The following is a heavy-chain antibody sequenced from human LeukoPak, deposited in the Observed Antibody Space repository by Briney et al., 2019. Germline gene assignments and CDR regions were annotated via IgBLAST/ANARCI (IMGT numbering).Heavy chain of an antibody. D-gene: IGHD6-13*01. V-gene: IGHV3-11*06. CDR3: ARVLAAGVYYFDY. J-gene: IGHJ4*02. Sequence: XLRLSCAASGFTFSDYYMRWIRQAPGKGLEGVSYISSSSSYTNYADSVKGRFTISRDNAKNSLYLQMNSLRAEDTAVCYCARVLAAGVYYFDYWGQGTLVTVSS. CDR2: ISSSSSYT. CDR1: GFTFSDYY.